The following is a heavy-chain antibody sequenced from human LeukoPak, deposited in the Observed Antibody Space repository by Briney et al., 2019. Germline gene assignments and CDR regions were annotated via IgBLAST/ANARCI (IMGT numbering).Heavy chain of an antibody. CDR1: GGSFSGYY. V-gene: IGHV4-34*01. CDR3: ARIGIIAVAGNSDY. D-gene: IGHD6-19*01. J-gene: IGHJ4*02. CDR2: INHSGST. Sequence: SETLSLTCAVYGGSFSGYYWSWIRQPPGKGLEWIGEINHSGSTNYNPSLKSRVTISVDTSKNQFSLKLSSVTAADTAVYYCARIGIIAVAGNSDYWGQGTLVTVSP.